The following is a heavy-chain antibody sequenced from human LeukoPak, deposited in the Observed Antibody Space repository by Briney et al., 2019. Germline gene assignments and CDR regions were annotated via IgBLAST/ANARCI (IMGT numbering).Heavy chain of an antibody. CDR2: IDSSGSTI. Sequence: HPGGSLRLSCAASRFIFSSYEMNWVRQAPGKGLEWLSYIDSSGSTIYYADSVKGRFTISRDNAKNSLYLQMNSLTAEDTAVYYCARDLGLLGSQPIWGQGTMVTVSS. V-gene: IGHV3-48*03. CDR1: RFIFSSYE. J-gene: IGHJ3*02. D-gene: IGHD3-22*01. CDR3: ARDLGLLGSQPI.